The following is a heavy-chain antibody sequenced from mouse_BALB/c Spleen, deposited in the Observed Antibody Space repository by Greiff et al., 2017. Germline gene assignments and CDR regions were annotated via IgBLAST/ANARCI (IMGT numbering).Heavy chain of an antibody. V-gene: IGHV5-17*02. D-gene: IGHD2-1*01. Sequence: EVKVVESGGGLVQPGGSRKLSCAASGFTFSSFGMHWVRQAPEKGLEWVAYISSGSSTIYYADTVKGRFTISRDNPKNTLFLQMTSLRSEDTAMYYCARGGNYVGYAMDYWGQGTSVTVSS. J-gene: IGHJ4*01. CDR1: GFTFSSFG. CDR3: ARGGNYVGYAMDY. CDR2: ISSGSSTI.